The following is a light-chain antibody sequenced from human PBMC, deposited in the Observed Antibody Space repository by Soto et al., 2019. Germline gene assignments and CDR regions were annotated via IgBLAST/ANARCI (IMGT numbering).Light chain of an antibody. Sequence: EIVLTQSPATLALSPGERATLSCRASQSVSSYLAWYQQKPGQAPRLLIYDASNRATGIPARFSGSGDGTDFTLTISSLGPEDFAIYSCQQRSNWPPGKTFGQGTKVEIK. CDR3: QQRSNWPPGKT. J-gene: IGKJ1*01. CDR1: QSVSSY. CDR2: DAS. V-gene: IGKV3-11*01.